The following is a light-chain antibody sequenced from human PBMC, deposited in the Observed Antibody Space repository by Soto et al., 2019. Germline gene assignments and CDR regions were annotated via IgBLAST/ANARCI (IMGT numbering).Light chain of an antibody. CDR1: QSVSSSY. V-gene: IGKV3-20*01. Sequence: EIVWTQSPGTLSLSPGERSTLSGRASQSVSSSYLAWYQQTPGQAPSLLIYGASGRATGIPDRFSGSGSGTDFTLTINRLEPEDFAVYYCQQYGSSRTFGQGTTVDIK. CDR2: GAS. J-gene: IGKJ1*01. CDR3: QQYGSSRT.